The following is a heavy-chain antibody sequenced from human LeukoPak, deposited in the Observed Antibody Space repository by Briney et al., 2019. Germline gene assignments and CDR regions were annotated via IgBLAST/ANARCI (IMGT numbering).Heavy chain of an antibody. J-gene: IGHJ3*02. CDR1: GFTFSNAW. CDR2: IKGKTDGGTT. Sequence: PGGSLRLSCAASGFTFSNAWMSWVRQAPGKGLEWVGRIKGKTDGGTTDYAAPVKGRFAISRDDSKNTLYLQMNSLKTEDTAVYYCTTVISPGPGPNAFDIWGQGTMVTVSS. CDR3: TTVISPGPGPNAFDI. V-gene: IGHV3-15*01. D-gene: IGHD1-14*01.